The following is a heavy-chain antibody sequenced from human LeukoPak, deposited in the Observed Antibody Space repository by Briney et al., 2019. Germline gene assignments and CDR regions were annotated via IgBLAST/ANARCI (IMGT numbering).Heavy chain of an antibody. Sequence: ASVKVSCKASGYTFTSYGISWVRQAPGQGLEWMGWISAYNGNTNYAQKLQGRVTMTTDTSTSTVYMELSSLRSEDTAVYYCARDTSVYYYDSSGYFDYWGQGTLVTVSS. CDR1: GYTFTSYG. CDR3: ARDTSVYYYDSSGYFDY. D-gene: IGHD3-22*01. V-gene: IGHV1-18*01. J-gene: IGHJ4*02. CDR2: ISAYNGNT.